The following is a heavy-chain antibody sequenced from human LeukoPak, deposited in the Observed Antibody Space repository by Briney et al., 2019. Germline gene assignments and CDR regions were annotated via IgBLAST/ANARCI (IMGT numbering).Heavy chain of an antibody. V-gene: IGHV4-4*07. CDR1: GGSLSNHY. D-gene: IGHD3-10*01. Sequence: PSETLSLTCTISGGSLSNHYWNWIRQAAGTGPEYIGRIFHTGTTNYNPSLKSRVTMSMDTSKNQFSLKLTSLTAADTAVYYCARGPLGGEGFEIWGQGTMVSVSS. J-gene: IGHJ3*02. CDR3: ARGPLGGEGFEI. CDR2: IFHTGTT.